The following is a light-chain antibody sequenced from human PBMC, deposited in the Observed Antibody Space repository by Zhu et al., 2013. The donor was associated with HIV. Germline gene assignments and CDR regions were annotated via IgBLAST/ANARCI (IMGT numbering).Light chain of an antibody. CDR1: QSIDIY. Sequence: DIVLTQSPASLSLSPGETATLSCRASQSIDIYLAWYQQRPGQAPRLLIYGASSRATGIPDRFSGSGSGTDFTLTINRLEPDDSAVYYCQQYTLSPWTFGQGTKVEIK. J-gene: IGKJ1*01. CDR3: QQYTLSPWT. CDR2: GAS. V-gene: IGKV3-20*01.